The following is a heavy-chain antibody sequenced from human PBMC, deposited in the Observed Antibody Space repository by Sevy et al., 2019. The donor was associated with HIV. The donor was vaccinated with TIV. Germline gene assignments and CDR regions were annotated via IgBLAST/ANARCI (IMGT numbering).Heavy chain of an antibody. CDR1: GFTFSSYS. CDR2: ISSSSSYI. Sequence: GGSLRLSCAASGFTFSSYSMNWVRQAPGKGLEWVSSISSSSSYIYYADSVKGRFTISRDNAKNSLYLQMNSLGGEDKAFVYWGREPYLRYGMDGLGQGTTVTVSS. J-gene: IGHJ6*02. V-gene: IGHV3-21*01. CDR3: GREPYLRYGMDG. D-gene: IGHD2-21*01.